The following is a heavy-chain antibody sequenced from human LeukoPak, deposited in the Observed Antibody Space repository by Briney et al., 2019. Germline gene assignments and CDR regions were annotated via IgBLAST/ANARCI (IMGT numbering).Heavy chain of an antibody. Sequence: ASVKVSCKASGYTFAGYYMHWVRQAPGQGLEWMGWINPNSGGTNYAQKFQGRVTMTRDTSISTAYMELSRLRSDDTAVYYCARDTAMVTYWFDPWGQGTLVTVSS. CDR1: GYTFAGYY. J-gene: IGHJ5*02. D-gene: IGHD5-18*01. CDR3: ARDTAMVTYWFDP. V-gene: IGHV1-2*02. CDR2: INPNSGGT.